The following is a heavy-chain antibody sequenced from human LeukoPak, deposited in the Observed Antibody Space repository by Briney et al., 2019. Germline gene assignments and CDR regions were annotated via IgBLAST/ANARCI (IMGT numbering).Heavy chain of an antibody. D-gene: IGHD1-7*01. V-gene: IGHV1-24*01. CDR1: GYTLTELS. J-gene: IGHJ5*02. CDR2: FDPEDGET. Sequence: GASVKVSCRVSGYTLTELSMHWVRQAPGKGLEWMGGFDPEDGETIYAQKFQGRVTMTEDTSTDTAYMELSSLRSEDTAVYYCATEALNYRHNWFDPWGQGTLVTVSS. CDR3: ATEALNYRHNWFDP.